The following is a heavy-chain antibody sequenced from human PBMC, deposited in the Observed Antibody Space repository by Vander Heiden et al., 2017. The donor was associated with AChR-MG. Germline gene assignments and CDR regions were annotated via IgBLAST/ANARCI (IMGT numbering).Heavy chain of an antibody. J-gene: IGHJ6*03. CDR1: GFTFSSYA. V-gene: IGHV3-30-3*01. D-gene: IGHD3-3*01. CDR2: ISYDGSNK. Sequence: QVQLVESGGGVVQPGRSLRLSCAAAGFTFSSYAMHWVRQAPGKGLEWVAVISYDGSNKYDADSVKGRFTISRDNSKNTLYLQMNSLRAEDTAVYYCASPTYYDFWSGYYSPYYYYYMDVWGKGTTVTVSS. CDR3: ASPTYYDFWSGYYSPYYYYYMDV.